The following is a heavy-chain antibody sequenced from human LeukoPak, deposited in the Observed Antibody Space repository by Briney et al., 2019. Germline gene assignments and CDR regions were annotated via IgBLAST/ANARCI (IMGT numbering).Heavy chain of an antibody. V-gene: IGHV3-30*18. CDR3: AKPRTPVNTGALDY. D-gene: IGHD4-17*01. CDR1: GFTFSSYG. J-gene: IGHJ4*02. Sequence: PGGSLRLSCAASGFTFSSYGMHWVRQAPGKGLEWVAVISYDGSNKYYADSVKGRFTISRDNSKNTLYLQMNSLRAEDTAVYYCAKPRTPVNTGALDYWGQGTLVTVSS. CDR2: ISYDGSNK.